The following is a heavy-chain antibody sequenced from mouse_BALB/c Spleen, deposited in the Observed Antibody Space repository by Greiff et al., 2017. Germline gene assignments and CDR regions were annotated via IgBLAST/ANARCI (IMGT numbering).Heavy chain of an antibody. CDR1: GFTFSSFG. Sequence: EVKLVESGGGLVQPGGSRKLSCAASGFTFSSFGMHWVRQAPEKGLEWVAYISSGSSTIYYADTVKGRFTISRDNPKNTLFLQMTSLRSEDTAMYYCARSAVYYGDYWGQGTTLTVSS. D-gene: IGHD2-1*01. J-gene: IGHJ2*01. V-gene: IGHV5-17*02. CDR2: ISSGSSTI. CDR3: ARSAVYYGDY.